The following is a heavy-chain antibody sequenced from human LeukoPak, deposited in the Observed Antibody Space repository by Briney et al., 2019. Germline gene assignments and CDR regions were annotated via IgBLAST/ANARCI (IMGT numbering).Heavy chain of an antibody. CDR2: ISYDGSNK. V-gene: IGHV3-30-3*01. J-gene: IGHJ5*02. Sequence: GGSLRLSCAASGFTFSSYAMHWVRQAPGKGLEWVAVISYDGSNKYYADSVKGRFTISRDNSKNTLYLQMNSLRAEDTAVYYCARAGCTSCWFGPWGQGTLVTVSS. D-gene: IGHD2-2*01. CDR1: GFTFSSYA. CDR3: ARAGCTSCWFGP.